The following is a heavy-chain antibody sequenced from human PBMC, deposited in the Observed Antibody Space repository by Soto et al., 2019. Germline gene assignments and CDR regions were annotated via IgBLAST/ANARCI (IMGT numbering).Heavy chain of an antibody. D-gene: IGHD3-3*01. J-gene: IGHJ5*02. CDR3: ARVPIFGVVEWPWFDP. V-gene: IGHV1-69*13. CDR1: GGTFSSYA. CDR2: IIPIFGTA. Sequence: GASVKVSCKASGGTFSSYAISWVRQAPGQGLEWMGGIIPIFGTANYAQKFQGRVTITADESTSTAYMELSSLRSEDTAVYYCARVPIFGVVEWPWFDPWGQGTLVTVSS.